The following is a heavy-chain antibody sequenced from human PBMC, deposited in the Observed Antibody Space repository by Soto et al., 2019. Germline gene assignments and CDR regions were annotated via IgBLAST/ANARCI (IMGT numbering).Heavy chain of an antibody. CDR3: AREERSYGDYGGQN. CDR2: ISAYNGNT. Sequence: QVQLVQSGAEVKKPGASVKVSCKASGYTFTRYGISWVRQAPGQGLEWMGWISAYNGNTNYAQKLQGRVTMTTDTSTSTAYIGLRSLRSDDTAVYYCAREERSYGDYGGQNWGQGTLVTVSS. D-gene: IGHD4-17*01. V-gene: IGHV1-18*01. CDR1: GYTFTRYG. J-gene: IGHJ4*02.